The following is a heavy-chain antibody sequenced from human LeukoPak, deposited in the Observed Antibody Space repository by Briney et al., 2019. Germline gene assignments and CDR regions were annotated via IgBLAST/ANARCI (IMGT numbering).Heavy chain of an antibody. Sequence: PGGSLRLSCAASGFTVSTSYMTWVRQAPGKGLECVSVIYSGGSTYYADSVKGRFTVSRDNSKNALYLQMNSLRAEDTAMYYCARGLGYCTSTTCLLPFDYGGQGTLVTVSS. V-gene: IGHV3-53*01. CDR1: GFTVSTSY. J-gene: IGHJ4*02. CDR3: ARGLGYCTSTTCLLPFDY. D-gene: IGHD2-2*01. CDR2: IYSGGST.